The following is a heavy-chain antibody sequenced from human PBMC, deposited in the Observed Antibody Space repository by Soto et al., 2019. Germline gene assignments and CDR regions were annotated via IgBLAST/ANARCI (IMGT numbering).Heavy chain of an antibody. Sequence: GESLKISCKGSGYSFPNNWITWVRQMPGKGLEWMGRIDLTDSYTSYSPSFQGHVSFSADKSINTAYLQWSSLRASDTAMYYCARHATKYYDFWSGYRYGMDVWGQGTTVTVSS. CDR1: GYSFPNNW. CDR3: ARHATKYYDFWSGYRYGMDV. D-gene: IGHD3-3*01. V-gene: IGHV5-10-1*01. J-gene: IGHJ6*02. CDR2: IDLTDSYT.